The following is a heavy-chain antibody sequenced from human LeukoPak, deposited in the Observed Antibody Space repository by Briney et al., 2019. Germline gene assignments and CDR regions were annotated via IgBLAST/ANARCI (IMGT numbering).Heavy chain of an antibody. CDR2: IGASGGST. CDR1: GFTFSSYA. D-gene: IGHD3-9*01. J-gene: IGHJ4*02. V-gene: IGHV3-23*01. CDR3: AKAEGYDILTGLDY. Sequence: GGSLRLSCATSGFTFSSYAMSWVRQAPGKGLEWVSGIGASGGSTYYADSVKGRFTISRDNSKNTLYLQMNSLRTEDTAVYYCAKAEGYDILTGLDYWGQGTLVIVSS.